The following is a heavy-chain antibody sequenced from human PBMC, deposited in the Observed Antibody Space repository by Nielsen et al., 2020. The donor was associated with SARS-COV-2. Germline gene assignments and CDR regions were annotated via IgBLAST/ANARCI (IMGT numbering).Heavy chain of an antibody. Sequence: GESLKISCAASGFTFNNAWMNWVRQAPGKGLEWIGRIKSKIDGGTTDYAAPVKGRFIISRDDSKNTLYLQMSNLKSEDTAVYYCTTRGEQLVSSGYYIDVWVKGTTVTVSS. D-gene: IGHD6-6*01. V-gene: IGHV3-15*01. CDR2: IKSKIDGGTT. CDR1: GFTFNNAW. J-gene: IGHJ6*03. CDR3: TTRGEQLVSSGYYIDV.